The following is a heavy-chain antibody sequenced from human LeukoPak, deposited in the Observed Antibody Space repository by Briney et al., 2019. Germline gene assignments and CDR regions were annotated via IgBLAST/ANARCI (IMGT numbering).Heavy chain of an antibody. V-gene: IGHV4-30-4*01. J-gene: IGHJ4*02. Sequence: PSETLSRTCTVSGGSISSGDYYWSWIRQPPGKGLEWIGYIYYSGSTYYNPSLKSRVTISVDTSKNQFSLKLSSVTPADTAVYYCARGKTTVTRWGQGTLVTVSS. D-gene: IGHD4-17*01. CDR3: ARGKTTVTR. CDR1: GGSISSGDYY. CDR2: IYYSGST.